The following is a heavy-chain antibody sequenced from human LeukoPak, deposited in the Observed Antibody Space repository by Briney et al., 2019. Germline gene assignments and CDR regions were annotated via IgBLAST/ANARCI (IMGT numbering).Heavy chain of an antibody. J-gene: IGHJ4*02. CDR3: ARSPAATAQSPFDY. CDR1: GFTFDDYG. V-gene: IGHV3-20*04. CDR2: INWNGGST. D-gene: IGHD2-2*01. Sequence: RPGGSLRLSCAASGFTFDDYGMSWVRQAPGKGLEWVSGINWNGGSTGYADSVKGRFSISRDNAKNSLYLQMNSLRAEDTALYYCARSPAATAQSPFDYWGQGTLVPVSS.